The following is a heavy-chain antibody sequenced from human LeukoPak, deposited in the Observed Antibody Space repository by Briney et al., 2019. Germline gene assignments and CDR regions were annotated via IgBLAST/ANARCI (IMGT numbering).Heavy chain of an antibody. Sequence: PGGSLRLSCAASGFPFNKDWMSWVRQAPGKGLEWVANINQDGTKENYVHTLKGRFTISRDNDRNSVSLQMTNLRAEDTAVYYCARDDSPSTYIFDSRVYHDALDVWGQGTMVTVSS. CDR1: GFPFNKDW. J-gene: IGHJ3*01. CDR2: INQDGTKE. V-gene: IGHV3-7*01. D-gene: IGHD3-22*01. CDR3: ARDDSPSTYIFDSRVYHDALDV.